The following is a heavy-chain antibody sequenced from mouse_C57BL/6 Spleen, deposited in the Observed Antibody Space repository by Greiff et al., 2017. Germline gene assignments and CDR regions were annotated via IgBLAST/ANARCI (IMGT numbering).Heavy chain of an antibody. CDR1: GFDFSRYW. CDR2: INPDSSTI. Sequence: EVQLQQSGGGLVQPGGSLKLSCAASGFDFSRYWMSWVRRAPGQGLEWIGEINPDSSTINYAPSLKDKFIISRDNAKNTLYLQMSKVRSEDTALYYCARPGYYGSSWYFDVWGTGTTVTVAS. V-gene: IGHV4-1*01. J-gene: IGHJ1*03. CDR3: ARPGYYGSSWYFDV. D-gene: IGHD1-1*01.